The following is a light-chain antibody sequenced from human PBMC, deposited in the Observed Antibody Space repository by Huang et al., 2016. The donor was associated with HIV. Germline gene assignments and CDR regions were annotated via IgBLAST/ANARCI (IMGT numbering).Light chain of an antibody. J-gene: IGKJ2*01. V-gene: IGKV3-15*01. CDR3: QQYNNWPPYT. CDR1: QSVSSN. CDR2: GAS. Sequence: EIVMTQSTATLSVSPGARATLSCRASQSVSSNLAWYQQKPGQAPRLRIYGASTRATGIPARFSGSGSGTEFTLTISSLQSEDFAVYYCQQYNNWPPYTFGQGTKLEIK.